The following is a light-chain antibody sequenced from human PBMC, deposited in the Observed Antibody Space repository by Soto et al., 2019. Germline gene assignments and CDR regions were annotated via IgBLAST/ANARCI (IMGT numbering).Light chain of an antibody. V-gene: IGKV1-5*03. J-gene: IGKJ1*01. Sequence: DIQMTQSPSTLSGSVGDRVTITCRASQTISSWLAWYQQKPGKAPKLLIYKASTLKSGVPSRLSGSGSWTEFTLTISSLQPDDFATYYCQHYKSYSASFGQRTKVELK. CDR2: KAS. CDR3: QHYKSYSAS. CDR1: QTISSW.